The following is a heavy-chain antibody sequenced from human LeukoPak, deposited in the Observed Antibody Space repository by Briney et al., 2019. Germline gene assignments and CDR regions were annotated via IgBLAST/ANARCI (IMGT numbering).Heavy chain of an antibody. Sequence: ASVTVSCTASGYIFGNHGMHWVRQAPGQGLEWMGWINAGEGKTKYLQKFQDRVTITRVTSANTAYMELSSLRSEDTAVYYCARGSGWSDYYGMDVWGQGTTVIVSS. D-gene: IGHD6-19*01. V-gene: IGHV1-3*01. CDR3: ARGSGWSDYYGMDV. CDR2: INAGEGKT. J-gene: IGHJ6*02. CDR1: GYIFGNHG.